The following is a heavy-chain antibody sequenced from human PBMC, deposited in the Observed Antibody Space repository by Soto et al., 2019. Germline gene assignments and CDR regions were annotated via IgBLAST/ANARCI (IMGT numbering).Heavy chain of an antibody. CDR2: INPSGGST. J-gene: IGHJ3*02. CDR3: ARGGSGSTSSPEAFDI. CDR1: GYTFISRY. Sequence: ASVKVSFKASGYTFISRYIHWVRQAPGQGLEWMGIINPSGGSTTYAQKFQGRVTMTRDTSTSTVYMELSSLRSEDTAVYYCARGGSGSTSSPEAFDIWGQGTMVTVSS. V-gene: IGHV1-46*01. D-gene: IGHD2-2*01.